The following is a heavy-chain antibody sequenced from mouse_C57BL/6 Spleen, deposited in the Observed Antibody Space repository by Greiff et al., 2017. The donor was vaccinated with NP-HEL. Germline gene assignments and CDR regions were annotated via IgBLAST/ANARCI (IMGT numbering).Heavy chain of an antibody. Sequence: VKLVESGPGLVAPSQSLSITCTVSGFSLTSYGVHWVRQPPGKGLEWLVVIWSDGSTTYNSALKSRLSISKDNSKSQVFLKMNSLQTDDTAMYYCARHGDSSGSPWFAYWGQGTLVTVSA. D-gene: IGHD3-2*02. CDR1: GFSLTSYG. CDR3: ARHGDSSGSPWFAY. V-gene: IGHV2-6-1*01. CDR2: IWSDGST. J-gene: IGHJ3*01.